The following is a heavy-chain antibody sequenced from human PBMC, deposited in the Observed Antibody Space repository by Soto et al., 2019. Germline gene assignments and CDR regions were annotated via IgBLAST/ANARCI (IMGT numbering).Heavy chain of an antibody. CDR3: ARDPDDSSGYYLGYFDY. V-gene: IGHV3-30-3*01. Sequence: VGSLRLSCAASGFTFSSYAMHWVRQAPGKGLEWVAVISYDGSNKYYADSVKGRFTISRDNSKNTLYLQMNSLRAEDTAVYYCARDPDDSSGYYLGYFDYWGQGTLVTVSS. J-gene: IGHJ4*02. D-gene: IGHD3-22*01. CDR2: ISYDGSNK. CDR1: GFTFSSYA.